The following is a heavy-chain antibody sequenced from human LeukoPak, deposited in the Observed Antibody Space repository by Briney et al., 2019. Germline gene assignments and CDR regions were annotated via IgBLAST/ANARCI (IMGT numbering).Heavy chain of an antibody. D-gene: IGHD3-22*01. CDR3: ASDSSGYFDAFDI. V-gene: IGHV3-30-3*01. Sequence: GGSLRLSCAASGFTFSGYVMHWVRQAPGKGLEWVALISSDGSNKYYADSVKGRFTISRDNSKNTLYLQMNSLRAEDTAVYYCASDSSGYFDAFDIWGQGTMVTVSS. CDR1: GFTFSGYV. CDR2: ISSDGSNK. J-gene: IGHJ3*02.